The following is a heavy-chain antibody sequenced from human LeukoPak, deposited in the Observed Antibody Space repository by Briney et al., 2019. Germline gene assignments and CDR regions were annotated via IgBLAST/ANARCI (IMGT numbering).Heavy chain of an antibody. CDR3: ARHFGTTFDY. J-gene: IGHJ4*02. CDR1: GYSFNSYW. V-gene: IGHV5-51*01. Sequence: GESLKISCDGPGYSFNSYWIGWVRQLPGKGLEWLGVIYPGDSDTKYSPSFQGQVTMSADKSISTAYLQWSSLKASDTAMYYCARHFGTTFDYWGQGTLVTVSS. D-gene: IGHD3/OR15-3a*01. CDR2: IYPGDSDT.